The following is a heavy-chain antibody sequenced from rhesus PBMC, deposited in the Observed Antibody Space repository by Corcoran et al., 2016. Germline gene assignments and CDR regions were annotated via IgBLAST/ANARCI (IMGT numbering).Heavy chain of an antibody. J-gene: IGHJ4*01. V-gene: IGHV4-65*01. Sequence: QVQLQESGPGVVKPSETLSLPCAVSGGSVSSSNWWSWIRQPPGKGLEWIGYISGRSGTTYNNPSLKSRVTISTDTSNNQFSLKLSSVTAADTAVYYCARDYCSGGVCYNFDYWGQGVLVTVSS. CDR3: ARDYCSGGVCYNFDY. D-gene: IGHD2-39*02. CDR2: ISGRSGTT. CDR1: GGSVSSSNW.